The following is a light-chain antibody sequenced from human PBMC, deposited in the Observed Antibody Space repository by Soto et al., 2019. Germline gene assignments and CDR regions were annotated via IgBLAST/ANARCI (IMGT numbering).Light chain of an antibody. V-gene: IGKV1-33*01. J-gene: IGKJ1*01. Sequence: DIQMTQSPSSLSASVGDRVTITCQASQDISNYLNWYQQKPGKAPKLLIYDASNLETGFPSRFSRSGSGKDFTFTISSLQPEDIATYYCQQYDNLPRWTFGQGTKVEIK. CDR1: QDISNY. CDR2: DAS. CDR3: QQYDNLPRWT.